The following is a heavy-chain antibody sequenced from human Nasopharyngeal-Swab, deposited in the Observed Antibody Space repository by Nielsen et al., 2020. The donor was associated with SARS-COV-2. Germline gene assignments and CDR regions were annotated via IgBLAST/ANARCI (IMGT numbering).Heavy chain of an antibody. Sequence: GESLKISCAASGFTFSSYSMNWVRQAPGKGLEWVSSISSSSSYIYYADSVKGRFTISRDNAKNSLYLQMNGLRAEDTAVYYCAREIGSLYDFWSGYYPGFDYWGQGTLVTVSS. V-gene: IGHV3-21*01. J-gene: IGHJ4*02. CDR3: AREIGSLYDFWSGYYPGFDY. CDR1: GFTFSSYS. CDR2: ISSSSSYI. D-gene: IGHD3-3*01.